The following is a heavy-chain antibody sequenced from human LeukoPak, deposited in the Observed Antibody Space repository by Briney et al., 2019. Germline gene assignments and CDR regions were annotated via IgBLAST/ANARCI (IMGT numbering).Heavy chain of an antibody. D-gene: IGHD6-19*01. Sequence: GGSLRLSCAASGFTFSSYAMSWVRQAPGKGLEWVSAISGSGGSTYYADSVKGRFTISRDNSKSTLHLQMNSLRAEDSAVYYCAKEVIAVAGTEDYWGQGTLVTVSS. CDR1: GFTFSSYA. J-gene: IGHJ4*02. CDR2: ISGSGGST. CDR3: AKEVIAVAGTEDY. V-gene: IGHV3-23*01.